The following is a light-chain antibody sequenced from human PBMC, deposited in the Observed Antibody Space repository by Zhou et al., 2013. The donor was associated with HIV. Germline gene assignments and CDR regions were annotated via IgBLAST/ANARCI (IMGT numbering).Light chain of an antibody. V-gene: IGKV1-6*01. CDR3: QAYNGAPRA. J-gene: IGKJ1*01. CDR2: AAS. CDR1: QGIRND. Sequence: AIQMTQSPSSLSASVGDRVTITCRASQGIRNDLGWYQQKPGKAPKLLIYAASNLQSGVPSRFSGGGSGTDFTLTITSLQPEDVATYYCQAYNGAPRAFGQGTKVEIK.